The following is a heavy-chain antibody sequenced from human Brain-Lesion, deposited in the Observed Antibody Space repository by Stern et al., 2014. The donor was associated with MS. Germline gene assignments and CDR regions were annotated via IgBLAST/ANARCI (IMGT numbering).Heavy chain of an antibody. J-gene: IGHJ4*02. V-gene: IGHV4-31*03. CDR1: GGPINPGGYY. Sequence: QLVESGPGLVKPSQTLPLTCTVSGGPINPGGYYWSWIRQHPGKGLEWIGYLYYTGSAYYDPTLKSRLSMSIDTSKNQFSLNLNSVTAADTAVYYCARGARYSDSSGYYFYFDYWGQGTLVTVSS. D-gene: IGHD3-22*01. CDR2: LYYTGSA. CDR3: ARGARYSDSSGYYFYFDY.